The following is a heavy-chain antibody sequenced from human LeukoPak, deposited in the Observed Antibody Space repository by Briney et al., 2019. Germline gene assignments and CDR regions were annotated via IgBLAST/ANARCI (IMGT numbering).Heavy chain of an antibody. D-gene: IGHD3-3*01. V-gene: IGHV3-33*01. Sequence: PGGSLRLSCAASGFTFSSYGMHWVRQAPGKGLEWVAVIWYDGSNKYYADSVKGRFTISRDNSKNTLYLQMNSLRAEDTAVYYCARDMEYYDFWSPLPGYYGMDVWGQGTTVTVSS. CDR2: IWYDGSNK. CDR3: ARDMEYYDFWSPLPGYYGMDV. CDR1: GFTFSSYG. J-gene: IGHJ6*02.